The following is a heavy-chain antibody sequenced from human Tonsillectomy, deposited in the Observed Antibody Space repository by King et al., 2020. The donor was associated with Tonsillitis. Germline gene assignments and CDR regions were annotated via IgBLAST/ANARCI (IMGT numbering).Heavy chain of an antibody. V-gene: IGHV3-7*01. CDR3: VRDYAGY. D-gene: IGHD4-17*01. Sequence: VQLVESGGGLVQPGGSLRLSCAASGFTFSSFWMSWVRQAPGKGLEWVANIKQDGSDKYYVDSVNGRFTISRDNAKNSLYLQMSSLRAEDTAIYYCVRDYAGYWGQGTQVTVSS. CDR2: IKQDGSDK. CDR1: GFTFSSFW. J-gene: IGHJ4*02.